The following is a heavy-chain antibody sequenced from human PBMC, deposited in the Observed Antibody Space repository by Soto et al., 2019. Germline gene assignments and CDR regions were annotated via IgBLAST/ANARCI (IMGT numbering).Heavy chain of an antibody. V-gene: IGHV4-59*01. J-gene: IGHJ6*02. CDR1: GGSISSYY. CDR2: IYYSGST. CDR3: ARDRSSSGEREYYYGMDV. Sequence: NPSETLSLTCTVSGGSISSYYWSWIRQPPGKGLEWIGYIYYSGSTNYNPSLKSRVTISVDTSKNQFSLKLSSVTAADTAVYYCARDRSSSGEREYYYGMDVWGQGTTVTVSS. D-gene: IGHD6-6*01.